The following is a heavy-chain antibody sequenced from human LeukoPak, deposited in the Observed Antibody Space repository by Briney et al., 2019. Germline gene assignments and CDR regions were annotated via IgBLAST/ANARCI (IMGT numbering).Heavy chain of an antibody. Sequence: GASVKVSCKVSGYTLTELSMHWVRQAPGKGLEWMGGFDPEDGETVYAQKFQGRVTMTEDISTDTAYMELSSLRSEDTAVYYCAIAPRAASVAVALPDYYYGMDVWGQGTTVTVSS. CDR3: AIAPRAASVAVALPDYYYGMDV. CDR2: FDPEDGET. D-gene: IGHD6-19*01. CDR1: GYTLTELS. J-gene: IGHJ6*02. V-gene: IGHV1-24*01.